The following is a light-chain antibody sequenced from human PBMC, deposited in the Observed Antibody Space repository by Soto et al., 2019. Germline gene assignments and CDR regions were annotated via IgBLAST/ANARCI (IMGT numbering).Light chain of an antibody. Sequence: DIVMTQSPDSLAVSLGERATINGKSSQSVLYSSNNKNYLAWYQQKPGQPPKLLIYWASTRESGVPDRCSGSGSGTDFTLTISSLQAEDVAVYYCQQYYSTPLTFGGGTKGEIK. CDR1: QSVLYSSNNKNY. V-gene: IGKV4-1*01. CDR2: WAS. J-gene: IGKJ4*01. CDR3: QQYYSTPLT.